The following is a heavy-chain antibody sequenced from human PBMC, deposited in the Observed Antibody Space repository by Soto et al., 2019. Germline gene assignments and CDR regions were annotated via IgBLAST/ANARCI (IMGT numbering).Heavy chain of an antibody. CDR2: VTGNGVTT. Sequence: PGGSLRLSCAASGFTFRSYAMSWVRQAPGKGLEWVSVVTGNGVTTYYADSVKGRFTISRDNSVNTLFLQMNSLRAEDTAIYFCAKAGVTTVTQIDYWGQGTLVTVSS. CDR1: GFTFRSYA. V-gene: IGHV3-23*01. CDR3: AKAGVTTVTQIDY. J-gene: IGHJ4*02. D-gene: IGHD4-17*01.